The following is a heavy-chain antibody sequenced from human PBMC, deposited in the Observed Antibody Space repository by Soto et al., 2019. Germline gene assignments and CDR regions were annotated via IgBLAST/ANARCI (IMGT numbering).Heavy chain of an antibody. CDR2: IYYTGTT. V-gene: IGHV4-61*01. CDR3: ARVLVATSGLRYFDY. J-gene: IGHJ4*02. Sequence: SETLSLTCTVSGGSVGTGSYYWSWIRHPPGKGLEWIGYIYYTGTTNYNPSLKSRVTISVDTSKNQFSLNLRSVTAADTAVYYCARVLVATSGLRYFDYWGQGTLVTVSS. CDR1: GGSVGTGSYY. D-gene: IGHD5-12*01.